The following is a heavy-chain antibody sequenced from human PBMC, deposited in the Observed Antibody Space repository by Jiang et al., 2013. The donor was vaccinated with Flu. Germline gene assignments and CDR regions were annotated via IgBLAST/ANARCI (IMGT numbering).Heavy chain of an antibody. Sequence: SGAEVKKPGASVRVSCRALGYTFTMYGIHWVRQAPGQRPEWMGWINGGNGHTEYAEMFKDRVTFTIDTSANTAFMDLRSLASEDTAVYYCSRDPFPAFAVAAGLHWGQGTLVTVSS. V-gene: IGHV1-3*01. CDR1: GYTFTMYG. CDR3: SRDPFPAFAVAAGLH. D-gene: IGHD6-19*01. J-gene: IGHJ4*02. CDR2: INGGNGHT.